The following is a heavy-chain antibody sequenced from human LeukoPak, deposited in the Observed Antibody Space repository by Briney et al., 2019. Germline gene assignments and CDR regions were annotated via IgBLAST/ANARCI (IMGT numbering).Heavy chain of an antibody. Sequence: PGGSLRLSCAASEFTFSAYPMHWLRQRPGKGLESLAVISHDASETYYANPVKGRFTISRDNSKNTLYLQMNSLKAEDTAAYYCATEDSSDYYSFDYWGQGTLVTVSS. CDR1: EFTFSAYP. J-gene: IGHJ4*02. D-gene: IGHD3-22*01. CDR3: ATEDSSDYYSFDY. CDR2: ISHDASET. V-gene: IGHV3-30*04.